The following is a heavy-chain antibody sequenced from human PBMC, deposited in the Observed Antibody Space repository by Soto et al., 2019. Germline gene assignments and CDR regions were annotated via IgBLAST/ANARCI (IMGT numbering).Heavy chain of an antibody. CDR1: GFTFDDYA. CDR2: ISWNSGSI. D-gene: IGHD3-3*01. Sequence: SLKISCAASGFTFDDYAMHLVRQAPGKGLEWVSGISWNSGSIGYADSVKGRFTISRDNAKNSLYLQMNSLRAEDTALYYCAKDYTIFGVGPGMDVWGQGTTVTVSS. V-gene: IGHV3-9*01. J-gene: IGHJ6*02. CDR3: AKDYTIFGVGPGMDV.